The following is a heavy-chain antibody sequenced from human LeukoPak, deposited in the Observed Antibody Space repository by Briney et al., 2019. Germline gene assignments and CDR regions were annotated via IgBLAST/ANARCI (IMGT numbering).Heavy chain of an antibody. V-gene: IGHV4-34*01. J-gene: IGHJ4*02. D-gene: IGHD3-3*01. CDR3: ARGPGGFWSGYFDY. CDR1: GGSFSGYY. Sequence: SETLSLTCAVYGGSFSGYYWSWIRQPPGKGLEWIGEINHSGSTNYNPSLKSRVTISVDTSKNQFSLKLSSVTAADTAVYYCARGPGGFWSGYFDYWGQGTLVTVSS. CDR2: INHSGST.